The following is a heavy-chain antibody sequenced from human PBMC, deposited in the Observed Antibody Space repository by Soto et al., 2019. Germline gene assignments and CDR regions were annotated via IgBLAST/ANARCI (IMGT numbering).Heavy chain of an antibody. V-gene: IGHV4-59*01. Sequence: KASETLSLTCTVSGGSISDYYWSWIRQPPGKGLEWIGYVYYNGNTNYNPSLKSRVTISLDTSKKLFSLKLNSVTAADTAVYYCASTTITMYGVGNFDYWGQGTLVTVS. CDR1: GGSISDYY. CDR3: ASTTITMYGVGNFDY. CDR2: VYYNGNT. D-gene: IGHD3-3*01. J-gene: IGHJ4*02.